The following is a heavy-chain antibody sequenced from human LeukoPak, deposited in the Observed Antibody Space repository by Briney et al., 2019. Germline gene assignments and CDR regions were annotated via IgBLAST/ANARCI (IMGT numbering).Heavy chain of an antibody. V-gene: IGHV4-31*03. D-gene: IGHD3-22*01. J-gene: IGHJ4*02. CDR1: GGSISSGGYY. Sequence: SETLSLTCTVSGGSISSGGYYWSWIRQHPGKGLEWIGYIYYSGSTYYNPSLKSRVTISVDTSKNQFSLKLSSVTAADTAVYYCARSRDSSGYYYYFGYWGQGTLVTVSS. CDR3: ARSRDSSGYYYYFGY. CDR2: IYYSGST.